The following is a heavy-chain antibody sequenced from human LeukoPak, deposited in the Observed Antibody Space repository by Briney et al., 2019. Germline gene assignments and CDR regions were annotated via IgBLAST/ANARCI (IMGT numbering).Heavy chain of an antibody. D-gene: IGHD3-10*01. J-gene: IGHJ4*02. CDR2: MNPNSGNT. CDR1: GYTFTSYD. CDR3: ARGQVNRLLWVGELLSNINPFDY. V-gene: IGHV1-8*01. Sequence: ASVKVSCNASGYTFTSYDINWVRQATGQGLEWMGWMNPNSGNTGYAQKFQGRVTMTTDTSTSTAYMEVRSLRSDDTAVYFCARGQVNRLLWVGELLSNINPFDYWGQGTLVTVSS.